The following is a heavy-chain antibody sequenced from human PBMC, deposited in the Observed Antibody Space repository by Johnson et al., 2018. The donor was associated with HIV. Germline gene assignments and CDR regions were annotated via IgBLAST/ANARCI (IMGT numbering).Heavy chain of an antibody. CDR1: GFTFSSFG. D-gene: IGHD6-13*01. J-gene: IGHJ3*02. CDR2: ISSSGSTI. V-gene: IGHV3-48*04. CDR3: ATYSSSWYKGGYAFDI. Sequence: VQLVESGGGVVQPGGSLRLSCAASGFTFSSFGMNWVRQAPDKGLEWVSYISSSGSTIYYADSVKGRLTISRDNAKNSLYLQMNSLRAEDTAVYYCATYSSSWYKGGYAFDIWGQGTMVTVSS.